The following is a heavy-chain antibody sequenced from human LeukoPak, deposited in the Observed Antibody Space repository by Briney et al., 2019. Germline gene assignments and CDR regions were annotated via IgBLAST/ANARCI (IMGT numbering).Heavy chain of an antibody. CDR1: GASISSGAYH. Sequence: SETLSLTCTVSGASISSGAYHWGWIRQAPGKGLEWIGQWTGYSWNTDYNPSLESRATISLDTSKNQFSLRLNSVTTADTAVYFCATYYAGRGGSGYWGQGTLVTVSS. CDR2: WTGYSWNT. V-gene: IGHV4-30-4*01. J-gene: IGHJ4*02. D-gene: IGHD3-10*01. CDR3: ATYYAGRGGSGY.